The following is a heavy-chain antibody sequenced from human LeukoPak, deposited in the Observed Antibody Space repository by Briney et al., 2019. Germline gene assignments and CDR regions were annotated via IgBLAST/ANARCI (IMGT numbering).Heavy chain of an antibody. CDR2: VSSSGTTI. CDR1: GFTFSSYE. D-gene: IGHD1-1*01. J-gene: IGHJ5*02. V-gene: IGHV3-48*03. CDR3: ARQLASGFDP. Sequence: GGSLRLTCAASGFTFSSYEMNWVRQAPGKGLEWVSYVSSSGTTIYYADSVKGRFAVSRDNAKNSLYLQMNSLRAEDTAIYYCARQLASGFDPWGQGTLVTVSS.